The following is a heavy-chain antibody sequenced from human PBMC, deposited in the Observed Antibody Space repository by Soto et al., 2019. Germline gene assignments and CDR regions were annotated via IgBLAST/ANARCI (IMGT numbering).Heavy chain of an antibody. Sequence: QVQLVESGGGVVQPGRSLRLSCAASGFTFSSYAMHWVRQAPGKGLEWVAVISYDGSNKYYADSVKGRFTISRDNSKNTLYLQMNSLRAEDTAVYYCARGRGSGWYYTFDYWGQGTLVTVSS. CDR2: ISYDGSNK. V-gene: IGHV3-30-3*01. CDR1: GFTFSSYA. J-gene: IGHJ4*02. CDR3: ARGRGSGWYYTFDY. D-gene: IGHD6-19*01.